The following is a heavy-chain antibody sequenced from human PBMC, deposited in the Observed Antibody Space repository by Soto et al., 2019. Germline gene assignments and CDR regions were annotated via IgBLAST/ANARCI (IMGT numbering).Heavy chain of an antibody. D-gene: IGHD3-9*01. CDR1: GFTVSTNS. Sequence: GGSLRLSCVVSGFTVSTNSMSGVRQAPGKGLEWVSIIYAGGSTYYADSVKGRFTISRDNSKNMLYLQMNSLRAEDTAVYYCARALLVDILTGYSTNNWFDPWGQGTLVTVSS. CDR3: ARALLVDILTGYSTNNWFDP. CDR2: IYAGGST. V-gene: IGHV3-66*01. J-gene: IGHJ5*02.